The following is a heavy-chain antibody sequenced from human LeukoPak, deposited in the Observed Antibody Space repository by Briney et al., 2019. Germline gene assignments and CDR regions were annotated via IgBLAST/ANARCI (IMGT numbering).Heavy chain of an antibody. CDR2: ISVYNGNT. J-gene: IGHJ6*03. CDR3: ARDHSYYYYYMDV. V-gene: IGHV1-18*01. CDR1: GYIFTSYG. Sequence: GASVKVSCKASGYIFTSYGISWVRQAPGQGLEWMGWISVYNGNTNYVQKLQGRVTMTTDTSTSTAYMELRSLRSDDTAVYYCARDHSYYYYYMDVWGKGTTVTVSS.